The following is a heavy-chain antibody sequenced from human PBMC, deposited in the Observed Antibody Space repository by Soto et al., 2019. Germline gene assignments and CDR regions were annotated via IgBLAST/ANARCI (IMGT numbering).Heavy chain of an antibody. CDR2: ISAYNGNT. V-gene: IGHV1-18*01. J-gene: IGHJ4*02. CDR3: AGDRGYSGYDFGYYFDY. D-gene: IGHD5-12*01. Sequence: ASVKVSCKASGYTFTSYGISWVRQAPGQGLEWMGWISAYNGNTNYAQKLQGRVTMTTDTSTSTAYMELRSLRSDDTAVYYCAGDRGYSGYDFGYYFDYWGQGTLVTVSS. CDR1: GYTFTSYG.